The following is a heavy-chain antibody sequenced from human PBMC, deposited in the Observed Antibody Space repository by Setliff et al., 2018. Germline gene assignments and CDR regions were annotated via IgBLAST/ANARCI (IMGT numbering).Heavy chain of an antibody. V-gene: IGHV4-4*07. D-gene: IGHD6-19*01. CDR2: IYTSGIT. CDR1: GGSISNYY. J-gene: IGHJ6*03. Sequence: PSETLSLTCTVSGGSISNYYWSWIRQPAGKGLEWIGRIYTSGITNYNPSLKSRVTMSIDTSKNQFSLKLNSVTAADMAVYYCAREQWLDPPGYYYMDVWAKGTTVTVSS. CDR3: AREQWLDPPGYYYMDV.